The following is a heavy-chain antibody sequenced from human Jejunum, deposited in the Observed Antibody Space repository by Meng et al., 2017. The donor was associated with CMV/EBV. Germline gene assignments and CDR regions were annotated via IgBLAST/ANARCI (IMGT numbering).Heavy chain of an antibody. CDR2: IHSRGST. CDR3: ARLSKDGWSTFDY. D-gene: IGHD6-19*01. Sequence: QLQESGPGLVNPSQTLSLTCTVSGDSISSGDYFWSWIRQPPGKGLEWIGYIHSRGSTNYSPSLKSRVTMSLDTAKNQFSLKVSSVTAADTAVYYCARLSKDGWSTFDYWGQGTLVTVSS. V-gene: IGHV4-30-4*01. J-gene: IGHJ4*02. CDR1: GDSISSGDYF.